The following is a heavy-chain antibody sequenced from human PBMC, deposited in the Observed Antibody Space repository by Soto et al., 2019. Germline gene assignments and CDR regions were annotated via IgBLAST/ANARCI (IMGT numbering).Heavy chain of an antibody. CDR3: AKDRLANPPYYYYYYGMDV. CDR2: ISYDGSNK. Sequence: QEQLVESGGGVVQPGRSLRLSCAASGFTFGTYGMHWVRQAPGKGLEWVAIISYDGSNKDYADSVKGRFTISRDKSKSTLYLQMNSLRAEDTAVYYCAKDRLANPPYYYYYYGMDVWGQGTTVTVSS. V-gene: IGHV3-30*18. D-gene: IGHD6-25*01. J-gene: IGHJ6*02. CDR1: GFTFGTYG.